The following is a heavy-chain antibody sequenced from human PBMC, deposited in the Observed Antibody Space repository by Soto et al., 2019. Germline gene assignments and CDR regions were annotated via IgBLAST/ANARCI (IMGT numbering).Heavy chain of an antibody. D-gene: IGHD6-19*01. J-gene: IGHJ5*01. CDR2: ISGSSDST. CDR1: SVSFTSRK. V-gene: IGHV3-23*01. CDR3: AKEEYWQWLVRCDGGLFDS. Sequence: LRVYREATSVSFTSRKRNSILYAPGCWLKKVTAISGSSDSTYYADSVKGRFAISRDNSKNMMYLQMNSLRAEDTAVYYCAKEEYWQWLVRCDGGLFDSW.